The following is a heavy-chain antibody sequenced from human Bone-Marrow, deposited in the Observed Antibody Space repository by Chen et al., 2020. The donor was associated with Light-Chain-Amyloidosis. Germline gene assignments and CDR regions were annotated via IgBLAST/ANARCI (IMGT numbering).Heavy chain of an antibody. CDR1: GFSFANAW. D-gene: IGHD2-21*01. CDR2: IKSEGDGGTT. Sequence: EVRLVVSGGGVVKPGGSLRLSCEASGFSFANAWVTWARQAPGKGLEWLGRIKSEGDGGTTAFAASVQGRFGISRDQTRNTVYLQMSSLKSDDTAIYYCASDGGLVVVEAAVWGQGTQVTVSS. CDR3: ASDGGLVVVEAAV. J-gene: IGHJ4*02. V-gene: IGHV3-15*01.